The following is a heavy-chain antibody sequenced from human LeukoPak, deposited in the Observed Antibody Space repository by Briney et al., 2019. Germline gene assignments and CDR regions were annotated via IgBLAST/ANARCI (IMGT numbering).Heavy chain of an antibody. CDR2: IRYDGSNK. D-gene: IGHD3-10*01. CDR1: GFTFSNYW. V-gene: IGHV3-30*02. Sequence: GGSLRLSCAASGFTFSNYWMHWVRQAPGKGLEWVAFIRYDGSNKYYADSVKGRFTISRDNSKNTLYLQMNSLRAEDMAVYYCAKDIGGAFDIWGQGTMVTVSS. CDR3: AKDIGGAFDI. J-gene: IGHJ3*02.